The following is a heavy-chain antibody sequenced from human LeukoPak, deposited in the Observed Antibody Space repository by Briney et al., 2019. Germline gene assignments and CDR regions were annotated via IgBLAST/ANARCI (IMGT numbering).Heavy chain of an antibody. J-gene: IGHJ6*03. CDR2: IYHSGST. CDR1: GGSISSSNW. D-gene: IGHD5-12*01. Sequence: SGTLSLTCAVSGGSISSSNWWSWVRQPPGKGLEWIGEIYHSGSTNYNPSLKSRVTISVDTSKNQFSLKLSSVTAADTAVYYCARTTEGYAGGPGYSYYYYMDVWGKGTTVTISS. CDR3: ARTTEGYAGGPGYSYYYYMDV. V-gene: IGHV4-4*02.